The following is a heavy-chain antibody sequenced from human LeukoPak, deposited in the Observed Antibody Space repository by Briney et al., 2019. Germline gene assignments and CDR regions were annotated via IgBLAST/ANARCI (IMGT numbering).Heavy chain of an antibody. CDR1: GFTFNNYA. Sequence: GGSLRLSCAASGFTFNNYAMTWVRQAPGKGLEWVSGLSGSGIDTHYADSVKGRFTISRDNSKNTMYLQMNSLRAEDTGVYYCARHSSGNLQPFDSWGQGTLVTVSS. J-gene: IGHJ4*02. D-gene: IGHD3-22*01. V-gene: IGHV3-23*01. CDR2: LSGSGIDT. CDR3: ARHSSGNLQPFDS.